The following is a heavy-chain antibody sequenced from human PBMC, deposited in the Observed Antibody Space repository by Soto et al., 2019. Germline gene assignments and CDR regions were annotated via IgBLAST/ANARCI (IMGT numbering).Heavy chain of an antibody. CDR2: IKQDGSEK. CDR1: GFTFSSYW. CDR3: ARAPRTSPRGRGYYYMDV. J-gene: IGHJ6*03. D-gene: IGHD2-2*01. V-gene: IGHV3-7*01. Sequence: GGSLRLSCAASGFTFSSYWMSWVRQAPGKGLEWVANIKQDGSEKYYVDSVKGRFTISRDNAKNSLYLQMNSLRAEDTAVYYCARAPRTSPRGRGYYYMDVWGKGTTVTVSS.